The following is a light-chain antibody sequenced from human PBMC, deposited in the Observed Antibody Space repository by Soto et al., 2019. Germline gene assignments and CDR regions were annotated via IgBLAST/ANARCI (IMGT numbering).Light chain of an antibody. CDR3: QQFLAT. J-gene: IGKJ1*01. V-gene: IGKV3-20*01. CDR2: GAS. CDR1: QSLSSNY. Sequence: EIVLTQSPGTLSLSPGERVTLSCRASQSLSSNYLAWYQQKHGQAPRLLIYGASNRATGIPDRFSGSGSGTDFTLTISRLDPEDFAVYYCQQFLATFGQGTKVEIK.